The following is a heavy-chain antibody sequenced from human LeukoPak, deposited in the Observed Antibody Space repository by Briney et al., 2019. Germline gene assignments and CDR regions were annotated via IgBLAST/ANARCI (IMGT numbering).Heavy chain of an antibody. D-gene: IGHD1-26*01. CDR2: IYTSGST. CDR1: GGSISSYY. CDR3: ARDSGGSYSVEYYFDY. Sequence: SETLSLTCTVSGGSISSYYCSWIRQPAGKGLEWIGRIYTSGSTNYNPSLKSRVTMSVDTSKNQFSLKLSSVTAADTAVYYCARDSGGSYSVEYYFDYWGQGTLVTVSS. V-gene: IGHV4-4*07. J-gene: IGHJ4*02.